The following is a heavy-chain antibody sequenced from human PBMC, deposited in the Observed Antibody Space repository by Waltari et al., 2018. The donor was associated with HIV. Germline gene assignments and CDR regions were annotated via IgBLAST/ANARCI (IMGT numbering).Heavy chain of an antibody. D-gene: IGHD6-19*01. Sequence: EVQLVESGGDLVQPGGSLRLSCAASGFPFSTYEMNWSRPAPGKGLEWVSYISSSGSAKYYADSVKGRVTVSRDNAKNSLYLQMNRLRVEDTAIYYCARGQWLHPYYFDYWGQGTLVTVSS. CDR3: ARGQWLHPYYFDY. CDR1: GFPFSTYE. V-gene: IGHV3-48*03. CDR2: ISSSGSAK. J-gene: IGHJ4*02.